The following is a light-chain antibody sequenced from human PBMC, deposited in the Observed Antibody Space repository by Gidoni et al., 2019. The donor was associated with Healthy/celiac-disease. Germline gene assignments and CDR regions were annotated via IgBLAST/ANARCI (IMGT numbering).Light chain of an antibody. J-gene: IGKJ1*01. V-gene: IGKV1-5*03. CDR3: QQYNSYWT. CDR1: QSISSW. CDR2: KAS. Sequence: DIQLTQSPSTLSASVGDRVTITCRASQSISSWLAWYQQNPGKAPKRLIYKASSLESGVPSRFSGSGSGTEFTLTISSLQPDDFATYYCQQYNSYWTFGQGTKVEIK.